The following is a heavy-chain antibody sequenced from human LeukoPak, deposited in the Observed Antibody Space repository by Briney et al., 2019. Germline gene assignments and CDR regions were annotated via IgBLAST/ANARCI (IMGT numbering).Heavy chain of an antibody. CDR2: ISGSNGNT. Sequence: ASVKVSCKASGYTFTSYGISWVRQAPGQGLEWMGWISGSNGNTNYAQKFQGRVSITADTSTSTAYMELRSLRSDDTAVYYCARSGRGTYYYFDLWGQGTLVTVSS. V-gene: IGHV1-18*01. J-gene: IGHJ4*02. CDR3: ARSGRGTYYYFDL. D-gene: IGHD1-26*01. CDR1: GYTFTSYG.